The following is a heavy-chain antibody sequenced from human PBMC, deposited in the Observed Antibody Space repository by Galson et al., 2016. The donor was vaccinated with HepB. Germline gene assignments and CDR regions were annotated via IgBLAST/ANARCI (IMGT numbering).Heavy chain of an antibody. Sequence: SLRLSCAASGFTFNTYAFNWVRQAPGKGLEWLSYINSRGDTTYYGDSFKGRFTTSRDNAKNSLYLEMNSLTDDDTAIYYCATFVGLGGSGWGQGTLVTVSS. CDR1: GFTFNTYA. V-gene: IGHV3-48*02. J-gene: IGHJ4*02. D-gene: IGHD3/OR15-3a*01. CDR3: ATFVGLGGSG. CDR2: INSRGDTT.